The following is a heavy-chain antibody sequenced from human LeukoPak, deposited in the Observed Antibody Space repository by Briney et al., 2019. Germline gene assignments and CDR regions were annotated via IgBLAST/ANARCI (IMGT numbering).Heavy chain of an antibody. CDR3: ARYDILTGYYQDAFDI. CDR1: GGSISNGNW. CDR2: IHRSGST. J-gene: IGHJ3*02. V-gene: IGHV4-4*02. D-gene: IGHD3-9*01. Sequence: TSETLSLTYGVSGGSISNGNWWSWVRQPPGKGLEWIGEIHRSGSTNCNPSLKSRVTISVDKSKNQFSLMLTSVTAADTAVYYCARYDILTGYYQDAFDIWGQGTMVTVPS.